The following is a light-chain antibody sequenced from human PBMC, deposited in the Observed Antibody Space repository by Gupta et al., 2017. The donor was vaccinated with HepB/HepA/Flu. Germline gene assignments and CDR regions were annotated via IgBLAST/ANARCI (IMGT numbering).Light chain of an antibody. J-gene: IGLJ2*01. CDR3: TSHASGDIVL. CDR1: SSDVGGYNY. Sequence: QSALTQPPSASGSPGQSVTISCTGTSSDVGGYNYVSWFQHHPGRAPKLLIFEVFKRPSGVPDRFSGSKSGNTASLTVSGLQPEDEADYYCTSHASGDIVLFGGGTKLTVL. V-gene: IGLV2-8*01. CDR2: EVF.